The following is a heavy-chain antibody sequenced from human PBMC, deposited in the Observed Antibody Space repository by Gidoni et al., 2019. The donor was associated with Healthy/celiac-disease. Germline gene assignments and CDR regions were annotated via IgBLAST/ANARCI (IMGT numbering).Heavy chain of an antibody. CDR1: GGTVSSYA. CDR2: IIPIFGTA. J-gene: IGHJ5*02. D-gene: IGHD3-9*01. Sequence: QVQLVQSGAEGKKPGSSVKVSGKESGGTVSSYAISWVRQAPGQGLEWMGGIIPIFGTANYAQKFPGRVTIPADKSTSTAYMELSSLRSEDTAVYYCASLRYFDWLGDGFDPWGQGTLVTVSS. V-gene: IGHV1-69*06. CDR3: ASLRYFDWLGDGFDP.